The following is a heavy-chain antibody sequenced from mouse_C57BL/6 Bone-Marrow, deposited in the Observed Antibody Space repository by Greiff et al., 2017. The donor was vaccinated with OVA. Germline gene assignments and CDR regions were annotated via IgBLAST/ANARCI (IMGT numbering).Heavy chain of an antibody. CDR1: GYTFTSYW. CDR3: ARYDYDEDWFAY. CDR2: IDPSDSET. Sequence: QVQLQQPGAELVRPGSSVKLSCKASGYTFTSYWMHWVKQRPIQGLEWIGNIDPSDSETHYNQKFKDKATLTVDKSSSTAYMQLSSLTSEDSAVYYCARYDYDEDWFAYWGQGTLVTVSA. V-gene: IGHV1-52*01. J-gene: IGHJ3*01. D-gene: IGHD2-4*01.